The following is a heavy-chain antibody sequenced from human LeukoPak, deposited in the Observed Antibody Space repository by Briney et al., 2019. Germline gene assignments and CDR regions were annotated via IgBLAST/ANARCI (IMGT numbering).Heavy chain of an antibody. CDR2: IYSGGST. CDR1: GFTVSSNY. V-gene: IGHV3-53*01. D-gene: IGHD2/OR15-2a*01. CDR3: ASSGKYDLLDY. J-gene: IGHJ4*02. Sequence: GGSLRLSCAASGFTVSSNYMSWVRRAPGKGLEWVSVIYSGGSTYYADSVKGRFTISRDNSKNTLYLQMNSLRAEDTAVYYCASSGKYDLLDYWGQGTLVTVSS.